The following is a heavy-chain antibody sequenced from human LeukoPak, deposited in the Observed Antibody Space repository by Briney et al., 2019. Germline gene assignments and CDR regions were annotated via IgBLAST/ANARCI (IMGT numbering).Heavy chain of an antibody. CDR3: ARRKGSGSKDYFDY. Sequence: SETLSLTCTVSGGSISSYYWSWIRQPPGKGLEWIGFIYYSGSTNYNPSLKSRVTISVDTSKNQFSLKASSVTAADTAVYYCARRKGSGSKDYFDYWGQGTLVTVSS. CDR2: IYYSGST. D-gene: IGHD3-10*01. J-gene: IGHJ4*02. V-gene: IGHV4-59*08. CDR1: GGSISSYY.